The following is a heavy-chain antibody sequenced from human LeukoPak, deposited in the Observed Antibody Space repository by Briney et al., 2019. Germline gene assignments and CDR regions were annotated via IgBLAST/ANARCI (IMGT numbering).Heavy chain of an antibody. V-gene: IGHV4-4*02. Sequence: SETLSLTCTVSGDSISSHKWWWCWVRQSPGKGLEWIGEISHSGSTTYNPSLKSRVTISADMSKNQFSLSLTSVTAADTAVYYCARFDIGATLDYWGQGTLVTVSS. CDR3: ARFDIGATLDY. CDR1: GDSISSHKW. D-gene: IGHD5-12*01. J-gene: IGHJ4*02. CDR2: ISHSGST.